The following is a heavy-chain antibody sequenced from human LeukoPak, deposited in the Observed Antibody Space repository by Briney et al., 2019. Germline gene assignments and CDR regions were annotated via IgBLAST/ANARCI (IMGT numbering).Heavy chain of an antibody. CDR3: ATQRQTRGIFGGPRVSYFFNY. J-gene: IGHJ4*02. Sequence: GESLKTSFKGSGYRSTNYWIGWVRQIPGKGLGWMGINYPGDSNNRYSPSFQGQVSISADKSISTAYLQRSSLKASDTAMYYCATQRQTRGIFGGPRVSYFFNYWGQGTLVTVSS. D-gene: IGHD3-3*01. CDR1: GYRSTNYW. V-gene: IGHV5-51*01. CDR2: NYPGDSNN.